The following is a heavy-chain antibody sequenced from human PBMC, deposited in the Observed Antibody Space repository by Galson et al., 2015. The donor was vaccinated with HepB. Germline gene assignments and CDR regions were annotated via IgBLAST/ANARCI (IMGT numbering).Heavy chain of an antibody. D-gene: IGHD3-9*01. CDR1: GFTFSSYG. V-gene: IGHV3-30*02. CDR3: ANLCGPPSLRYFDSDAFDI. Sequence: SLRLSCAASGFTFSSYGMHWVRQAPGKGLEWVAFIRYDGSNKYYADSVKGRFTISRDNSKNTLYLQMNSLRAEDTAVYYCANLCGPPSLRYFDSDAFDIWGQGTMVTVSS. CDR2: IRYDGSNK. J-gene: IGHJ3*02.